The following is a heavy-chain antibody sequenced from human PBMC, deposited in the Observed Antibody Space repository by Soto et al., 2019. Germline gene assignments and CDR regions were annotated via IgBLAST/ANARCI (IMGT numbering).Heavy chain of an antibody. Sequence: ASETLSLTCTVPGYSISSGSYWACIRQPPGKGPEWIASIYHGGTTFYNPSLKSRITISVDTSNNQFSLKLTSVTAADTAVYYCARVHVMVVAGSTFDYWGHGTLVTVSS. CDR1: GYSISSGSY. V-gene: IGHV4-38-2*02. CDR3: ARVHVMVVAGSTFDY. CDR2: IYHGGTT. D-gene: IGHD6-19*01. J-gene: IGHJ4*01.